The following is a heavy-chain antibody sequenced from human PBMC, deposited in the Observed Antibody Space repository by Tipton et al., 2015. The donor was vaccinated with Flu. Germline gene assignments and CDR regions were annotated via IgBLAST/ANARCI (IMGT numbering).Heavy chain of an antibody. CDR3: AKDGWLVPAGPFAS. V-gene: IGHV3-23*01. CDR1: GFTFSSYA. Sequence: SLRLSCAASGFTFSSYAMSWVRQAPGKGLEWVSGISGSDGSTNYGDSVKGRFTISRDNSKNTLYLQMNSLRAEDTAVYYCAKDGWLVPAGPFASWGQGPLFPVPS. J-gene: IGHJ4*02. CDR2: ISGSDGST. D-gene: IGHD5-12*01.